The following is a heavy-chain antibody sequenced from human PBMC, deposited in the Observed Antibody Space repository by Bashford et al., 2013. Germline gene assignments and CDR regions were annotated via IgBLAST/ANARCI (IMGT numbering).Heavy chain of an antibody. CDR3: ARLAYETSGYSNWFDP. J-gene: IGHJ5*02. CDR1: GDSINDYY. V-gene: IGHV4-59*12. D-gene: IGHD3-22*01. CDR2: ISHSGTT. Sequence: SETLSLTCTVSGDSINDYYWNWIRQSPGKGLEWLGHISHSGTTDYNPSIKSRVTISIDTSKNQFSLRLRSVTAADTAVYYCARLAYETSGYSNWFDPWGQGTLVTVSS.